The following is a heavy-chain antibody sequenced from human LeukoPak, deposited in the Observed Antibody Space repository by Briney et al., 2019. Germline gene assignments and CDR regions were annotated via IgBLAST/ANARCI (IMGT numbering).Heavy chain of an antibody. CDR2: INPNSGGT. D-gene: IGHD6-6*01. J-gene: IGHJ5*02. CDR3: ARRYSSSSSWFDP. Sequence: ASVKVSCKASGYTFTGYYMHWVRQAPGQGLEWMGWINPNSGGTNYAQKFQGRVTMTRDTSISTAYMELSRLRSDDRAVYYCARRYSSSSSWFDPWGQGTLVTVSS. CDR1: GYTFTGYY. V-gene: IGHV1-2*02.